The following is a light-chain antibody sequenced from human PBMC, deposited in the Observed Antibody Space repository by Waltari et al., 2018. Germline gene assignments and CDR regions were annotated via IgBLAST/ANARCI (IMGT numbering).Light chain of an antibody. CDR3: AAWDDSRNGWV. V-gene: IGLV1-44*01. CDR2: RNN. Sequence: QSVLTQPPSASGTPGQTVTISCSGGDSNIARNSVNWYQKFPGAAPKLLIFRNNQRPAGVPDRFSGSKSGTSASLASSGLQSEDESDYFCAAWDDSRNGWVFGEGTRVAVL. J-gene: IGLJ3*02. CDR1: DSNIARNS.